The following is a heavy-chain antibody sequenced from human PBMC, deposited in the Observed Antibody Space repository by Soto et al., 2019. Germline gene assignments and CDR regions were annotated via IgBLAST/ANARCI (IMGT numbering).Heavy chain of an antibody. CDR2: ISGGGSTT. CDR3: AKDLQIVLMVRAASYS. D-gene: IGHD2-8*01. J-gene: IGHJ4*02. V-gene: IGHV3-23*01. CDR1: GFNFAKFA. Sequence: GGSLRLSCAASGFNFAKFAMNWVRQAPGQGLEWVSAISGGGSTTYYADSVKGRFTISRDNSRNTGHLQITGLRAEDKAIYYWAKDLQIVLMVRAASYSCGQGIPVTVSS.